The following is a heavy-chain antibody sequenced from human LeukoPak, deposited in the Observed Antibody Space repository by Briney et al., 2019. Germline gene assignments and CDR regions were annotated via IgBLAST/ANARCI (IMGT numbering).Heavy chain of an antibody. CDR3: ARGSTMLSWFDP. J-gene: IGHJ5*02. CDR2: IYYSGST. V-gene: IGHV4-61*05. D-gene: IGHD3-3*01. CDR1: GGSISITRYY. Sequence: SETLSLTCTVSGGSISITRYYWGWIRQPPGKGLEWIGYIYYSGSTNYNPSLKSRVTISVDTSKNQFSLKLSSVTAADTAVYYCARGSTMLSWFDPWGQGTLVTVSS.